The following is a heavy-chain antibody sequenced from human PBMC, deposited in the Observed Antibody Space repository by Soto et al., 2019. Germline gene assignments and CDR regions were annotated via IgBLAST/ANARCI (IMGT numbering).Heavy chain of an antibody. CDR2: TYYRSKWYN. CDR3: ASGTLGIVVVVAANFDY. V-gene: IGHV6-1*01. D-gene: IGHD2-15*01. Sequence: PSQTLSLTCAISGDSVSSNSAAWNWIRQSPSRGLEWLGRTYYRSKWYNDYAVSVKSRITINPDTSKNQFSLQLNSVTPEDTAVYYCASGTLGIVVVVAANFDYWGQGTLVTVSS. J-gene: IGHJ4*02. CDR1: GDSVSSNSAA.